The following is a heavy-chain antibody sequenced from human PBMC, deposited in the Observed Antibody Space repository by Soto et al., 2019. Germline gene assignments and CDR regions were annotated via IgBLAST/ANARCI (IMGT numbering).Heavy chain of an antibody. CDR2: IYRTGST. J-gene: IGHJ4*02. V-gene: IGHV4-4*02. CDR3: ASWDPGTSVDY. D-gene: IGHD1-7*01. CDR1: GGSFTSKNW. Sequence: SETLSLTCADSGGSFTSKNWWTWVRQPPGQGLEWIGEIYRTGSTNYNPSLKSRVTISLDKSENQFSLKVTSLTAADTAVYYCASWDPGTSVDYWGQGTLVTVSS.